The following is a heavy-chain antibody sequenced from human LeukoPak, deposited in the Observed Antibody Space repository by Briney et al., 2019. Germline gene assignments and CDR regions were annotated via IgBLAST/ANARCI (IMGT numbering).Heavy chain of an antibody. D-gene: IGHD2-8*01. CDR2: IYYSGST. Sequence: PSETLSLTCTVSGGSISSYYWSWIRQPPGKGLEWMGYIYYSGSTNYSPSLKCLVTISVDTSKNQDSLKLSSVTAADTAVYYCARAGSRMLYGVLYYYMDVWGKGTTVTVSS. J-gene: IGHJ6*03. V-gene: IGHV4-59*01. CDR1: GGSISSYY. CDR3: ARAGSRMLYGVLYYYMDV.